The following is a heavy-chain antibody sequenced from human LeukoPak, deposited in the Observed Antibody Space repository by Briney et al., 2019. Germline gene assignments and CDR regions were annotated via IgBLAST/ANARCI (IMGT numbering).Heavy chain of an antibody. J-gene: IGHJ4*02. Sequence: ASVKVSCKTSGYTFSSHGITWVRQAPGQGLEWMGWISIYNGNTDYPQNLQGRVTMTTDTSTSTAYMELRSLRSDDTAVYYCARGTRLVSDTDFDYWGQGTLVTVSS. V-gene: IGHV1-18*01. D-gene: IGHD2-21*02. CDR2: ISIYNGNT. CDR3: ARGTRLVSDTDFDY. CDR1: GYTFSSHG.